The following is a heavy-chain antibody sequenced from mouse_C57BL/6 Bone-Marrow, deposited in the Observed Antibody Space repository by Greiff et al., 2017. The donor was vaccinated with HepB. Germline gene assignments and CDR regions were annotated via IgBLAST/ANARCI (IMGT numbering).Heavy chain of an antibody. V-gene: IGHV1-56*01. CDR2: IFPVSGST. CDR1: GYTFTSHW. J-gene: IGHJ4*01. CDR3: ARTGGFYYGNHYAMDY. Sequence: QVQLKKSGPELVRPGASVKISCKAPGYTFTSHWMQWVRQRPGQGLEWIGKIFPVSGSTYYNEKFKGKATLTVDTSSSTAYLQRSSLTSEDSAVYFCARTGGFYYGNHYAMDYWGQGTSVTVSS. D-gene: IGHD2-1*01.